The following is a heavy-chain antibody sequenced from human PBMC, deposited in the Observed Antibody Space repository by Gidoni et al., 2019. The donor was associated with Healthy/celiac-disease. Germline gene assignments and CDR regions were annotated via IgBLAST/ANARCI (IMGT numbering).Heavy chain of an antibody. CDR1: GYSFTRYW. J-gene: IGHJ3*02. Sequence: EVQLVQSGAEVKKPGESLRIYCTGSGYSFTRYWISWVRQMPGKGLEWMGRIDPSDSYTNYSPSFQGHVTISADKSISTAYLQWSSLKASDTAMYYCARHGYYDSSGYFAFDIWGQGTMVTVSS. V-gene: IGHV5-10-1*03. D-gene: IGHD3-22*01. CDR3: ARHGYYDSSGYFAFDI. CDR2: IDPSDSYT.